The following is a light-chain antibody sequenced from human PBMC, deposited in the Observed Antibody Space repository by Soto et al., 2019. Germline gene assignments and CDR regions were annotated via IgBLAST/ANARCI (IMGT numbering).Light chain of an antibody. CDR3: CSSAGNTTVV. CDR2: EVT. V-gene: IGLV2-23*02. J-gene: IGLJ2*01. CDR1: SSDVGSYNL. Sequence: QSALTQPASVSGSPGQSITISCTGTSSDVGSYNLVSWYQQHPGKAPKLMIYEVTKRPSGVCNRFSASKSANTASLTISGLQAEDEADFYCCSSAGNTTVVFGGGTKLTVL.